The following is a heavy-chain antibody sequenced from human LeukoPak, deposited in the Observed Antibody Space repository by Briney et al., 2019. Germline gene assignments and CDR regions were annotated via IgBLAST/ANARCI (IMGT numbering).Heavy chain of an antibody. CDR1: GGSFSCYY. CDR2: INHSGST. CDR3: AREDCSSTSCAIDY. V-gene: IGHV4-34*01. Sequence: SETLSLTCAVYGGSFSCYYWSWIRQPPGKGLEWIGEINHSGSTNYSPSLKSRVTISVDTSKNQFSLKLSSVTAADTAVYYCAREDCSSTSCAIDYWGQGTLVTVSS. D-gene: IGHD2-2*01. J-gene: IGHJ4*02.